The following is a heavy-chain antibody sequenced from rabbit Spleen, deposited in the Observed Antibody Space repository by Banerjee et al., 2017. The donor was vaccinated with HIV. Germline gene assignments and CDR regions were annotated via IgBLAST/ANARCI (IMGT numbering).Heavy chain of an antibody. J-gene: IGHJ4*01. CDR3: VRHWEL. Sequence: QEHLVESGGGLVQPEGSLTLACKASGFDFSDGYVMCWVRQAPGKGLEWIASINSFSGRPVYATWAKGRFTISKTSSTTMTLQMTSLTDADTATYFCVRHWELWGQGTLVTVS. CDR2: INSFSGRP. CDR1: GFDFSDGYV. D-gene: IGHD4-2*01. V-gene: IGHV1S45*01.